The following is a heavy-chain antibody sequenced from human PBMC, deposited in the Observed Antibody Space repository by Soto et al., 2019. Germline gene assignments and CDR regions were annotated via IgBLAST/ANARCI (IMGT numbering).Heavy chain of an antibody. CDR1: GGSISSGGYS. D-gene: IGHD6-13*01. Sequence: PSETLSLTCAVSGGSISSGGYSWSWIRQPPGKGLEWIGYIYHSGSTYYNPSLKSRVTISVDTSKNQFSLKLSSVTAADTAVYYCASSNIAAAGFYYYGMDVWGRGTTVTVS. J-gene: IGHJ6*02. CDR2: IYHSGST. V-gene: IGHV4-30-2*02. CDR3: ASSNIAAAGFYYYGMDV.